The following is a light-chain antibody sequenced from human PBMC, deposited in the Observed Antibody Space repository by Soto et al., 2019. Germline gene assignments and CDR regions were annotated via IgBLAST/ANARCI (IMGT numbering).Light chain of an antibody. Sequence: DIQMTQSPSTLSASVGDTVTITCRASQSISNWLACYQQKPGKAPKLLIHKTSTLESGVPSRFSGSGSGTEFTLTISSLQPDDFTNFYCQQYDRFPYTFGQGTKLEIK. V-gene: IGKV1-5*03. CDR2: KTS. CDR3: QQYDRFPYT. CDR1: QSISNW. J-gene: IGKJ2*01.